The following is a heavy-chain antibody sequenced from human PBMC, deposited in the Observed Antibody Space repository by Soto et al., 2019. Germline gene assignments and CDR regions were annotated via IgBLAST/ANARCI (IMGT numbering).Heavy chain of an antibody. V-gene: IGHV4-34*01. CDR2: INHSGST. CDR1: GGSFSGYY. CDR3: ERGERGYDSSYYFDY. Sequence: SETLSLTCAVYGGSFSGYYWSWIRQPPGKGLEWIGEINHSGSTNYNPSLKSRVTISVDTSKNQFSLKLSSVTAADTAVYYCERGERGYDSSYYFDYWGQGTLVTVSS. D-gene: IGHD5-12*01. J-gene: IGHJ4*02.